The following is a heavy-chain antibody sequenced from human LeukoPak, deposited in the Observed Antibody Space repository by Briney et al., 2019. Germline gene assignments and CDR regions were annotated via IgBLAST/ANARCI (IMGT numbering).Heavy chain of an antibody. Sequence: ASVKVSCKASGYTFTSYYMHWVRQAPGQGLEWMGIINPSGGSTSYAQKFQGRVTITADKSTSTAYMELSSLRSEDTAVYYCARDTWEYYYYYGMDVWGQGTTVTVSS. CDR3: ARDTWEYYYYYGMDV. J-gene: IGHJ6*02. CDR2: INPSGGST. V-gene: IGHV1-46*01. D-gene: IGHD1-26*01. CDR1: GYTFTSYY.